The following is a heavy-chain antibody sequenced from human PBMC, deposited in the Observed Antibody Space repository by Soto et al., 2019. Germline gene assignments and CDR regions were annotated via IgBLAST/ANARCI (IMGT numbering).Heavy chain of an antibody. CDR3: ARLSTSAGRRDLAC. CDR2: MNQDGSES. CDR1: GFSLSSYW. J-gene: IGHJ4*02. Sequence: EVQLVESGGGLVQPGGSLRLSCAASGFSLSSYWMSWVRQAPGKGLEWVANMNQDGSESDYVGSVKGRFTFTRDNAKNSVYLQRNSLRAEDTAVYYCARLSTSAGRRDLACWGQGTLVTVSS. V-gene: IGHV3-7*01.